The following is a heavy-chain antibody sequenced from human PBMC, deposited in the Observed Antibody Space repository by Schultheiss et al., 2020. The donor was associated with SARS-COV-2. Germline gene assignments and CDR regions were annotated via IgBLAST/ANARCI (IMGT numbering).Heavy chain of an antibody. Sequence: GGSLRLSCAASGFTFSSYGMHWVRQAPGKGLEYVSAISSNGGSTYYADSVKGRFTISRDNSKNTLYLQMSSLRAEDTAVYYCARPVMVYATNGGGYFDYWGQGTLVTVSS. CDR3: ARPVMVYATNGGGYFDY. CDR2: ISSNGGST. D-gene: IGHD2-8*01. CDR1: GFTFSSYG. J-gene: IGHJ4*02. V-gene: IGHV3-64D*09.